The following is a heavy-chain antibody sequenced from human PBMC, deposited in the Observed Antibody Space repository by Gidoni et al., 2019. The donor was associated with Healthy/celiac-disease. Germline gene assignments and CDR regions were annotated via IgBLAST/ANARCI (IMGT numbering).Heavy chain of an antibody. CDR2: INPSGGST. CDR1: GYTFTSYY. J-gene: IGHJ4*02. D-gene: IGHD2-8*02. Sequence: QVQLVQSGAEVKKPGASGKVSCKASGYTFTSYYMHWVRQAPGQGLEWMGIINPSGGSTSYAQKFQGRVTITRDTSTSTVYMELSSLRSEDTAVYYCWSSSPGLVGYWGQGTLVTVSS. V-gene: IGHV1-46*01. CDR3: WSSSPGLVGY.